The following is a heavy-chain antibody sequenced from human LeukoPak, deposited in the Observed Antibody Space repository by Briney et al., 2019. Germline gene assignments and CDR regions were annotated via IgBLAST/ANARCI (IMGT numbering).Heavy chain of an antibody. J-gene: IGHJ4*02. V-gene: IGHV4-39*01. CDR2: IYHSGGT. D-gene: IGHD3-10*01. Sequence: PSETLSLTCTVSGGSISRTSYYWGWVRQPPGKGLEWIGSIYHSGGTCSNPTLKSRVTISVDTSKNQFSLKLTSVTAADTAVYYCARRYYGSGSSIDYWGQGTLVTVSS. CDR1: GGSISRTSYY. CDR3: ARRYYGSGSSIDY.